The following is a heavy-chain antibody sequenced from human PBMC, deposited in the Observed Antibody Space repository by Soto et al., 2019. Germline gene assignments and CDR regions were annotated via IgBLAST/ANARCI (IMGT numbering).Heavy chain of an antibody. J-gene: IGHJ2*01. CDR3: ARLTTHEDIVVVPAATDWYFDL. Sequence: QLLESGPGLVKPSETLSLTCTVSGGSISSSSYYWGWIRQPPGKGLEWIGSIYYSGSTYYNPSLKSRVTISVDTSKNQFSLTLSSVPAADTAVYYCARLTTHEDIVVVPAATDWYFDLWGRGTLVTVSS. CDR1: GGSISSSSYY. V-gene: IGHV4-39*01. CDR2: IYYSGST. D-gene: IGHD2-2*01.